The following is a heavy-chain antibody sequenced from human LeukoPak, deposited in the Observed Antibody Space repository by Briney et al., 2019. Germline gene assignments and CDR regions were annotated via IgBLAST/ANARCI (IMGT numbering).Heavy chain of an antibody. D-gene: IGHD2-2*01. CDR2: INWNGGST. V-gene: IGHV3-20*04. J-gene: IGHJ4*02. CDR3: AREGGIVVVPAHFDY. Sequence: GGSLRLSCAASGFAFDDYGMSWVRQAPGKGLEWVSGINWNGGSTGYADSVKGRFTISGDNAKNSLYLQMNSLRAEDTALYYCAREGGIVVVPAHFDYWGQGTLVTVSS. CDR1: GFAFDDYG.